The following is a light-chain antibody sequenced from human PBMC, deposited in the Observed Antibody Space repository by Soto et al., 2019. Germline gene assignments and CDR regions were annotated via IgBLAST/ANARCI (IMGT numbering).Light chain of an antibody. V-gene: IGKV3-11*01. CDR1: QSVSGY. CDR2: DAS. J-gene: IGKJ4*01. CDR3: QQRSNWPYLT. Sequence: EIVLTQSPDTLSLSPGERATLSCRASQSVSGYLGWYQQKPGQAPRLLIYDASNRAYGVPARFRGSWSGTTGTLTIASLEPADFAVYYCQQRSNWPYLTFGGGTRV.